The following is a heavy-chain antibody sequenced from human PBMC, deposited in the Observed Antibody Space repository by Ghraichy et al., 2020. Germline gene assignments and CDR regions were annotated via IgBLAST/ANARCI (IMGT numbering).Heavy chain of an antibody. D-gene: IGHD3-3*01. CDR1: GFTFSSYA. Sequence: GGSLRLSCAASGFTFSSYAMTWARQAPGKGLEWVSTISGSGGHTYYADSVTGRFSISRDNSKNTLYLQMNRLRAEDTAVYYCAKDLPTYYDFWSGDVSWGQGILVTVSS. J-gene: IGHJ4*02. CDR3: AKDLPTYYDFWSGDVS. V-gene: IGHV3-23*01. CDR2: ISGSGGHT.